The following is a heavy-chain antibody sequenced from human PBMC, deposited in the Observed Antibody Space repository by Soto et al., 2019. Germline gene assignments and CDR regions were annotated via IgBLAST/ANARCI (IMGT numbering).Heavy chain of an antibody. J-gene: IGHJ4*02. V-gene: IGHV3-23*01. CDR3: ATSFRYFDN. Sequence: GGSLRLSCAGSGFTPTTTPLSWVRQPPGKGLEWVTTISGTASRTYYVDSVKGRFFISRDNSKNTVTLQMNNLTLGDTAVYYCATSFRYFDNWGQGTRVTVSS. CDR1: GFTPTTTP. D-gene: IGHD3-9*01. CDR2: ISGTASRT.